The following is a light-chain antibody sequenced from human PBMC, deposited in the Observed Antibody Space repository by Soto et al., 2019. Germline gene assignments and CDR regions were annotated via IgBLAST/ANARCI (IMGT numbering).Light chain of an antibody. Sequence: ESVLTQSPGTLSLSPGERATLSCRASQSVSSSFLAWYQQNPGQAPRLLIYVASSRATCIPDRFSGSGSGTNFTLTISRREPEDFAVYYCQQYGRAPSTFGQGTKVEI. CDR1: QSVSSSF. CDR3: QQYGRAPST. J-gene: IGKJ1*01. V-gene: IGKV3-20*01. CDR2: VAS.